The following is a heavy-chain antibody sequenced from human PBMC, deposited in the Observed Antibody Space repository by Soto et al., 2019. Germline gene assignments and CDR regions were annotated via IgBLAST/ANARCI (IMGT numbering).Heavy chain of an antibody. CDR1: GGTFSSYA. Sequence: SVKISCKASGGTFSSYAISWVRQAPGQGLEWMGGIIPIFGTANYAQKFQGRVTITADESTSTAYMELSSLRSEDTAVYYCARDGDTMVRGVITRPHYYYGMDVWGQGTTVTVSS. J-gene: IGHJ6*02. CDR3: ARDGDTMVRGVITRPHYYYGMDV. V-gene: IGHV1-69*13. CDR2: IIPIFGTA. D-gene: IGHD3-10*01.